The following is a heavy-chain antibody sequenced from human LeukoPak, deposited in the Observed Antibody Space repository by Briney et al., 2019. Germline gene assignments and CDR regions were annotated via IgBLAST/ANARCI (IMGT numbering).Heavy chain of an antibody. CDR2: INPNSGGT. CDR3: ARNHYYGSGSDFDY. V-gene: IGHV1-2*02. D-gene: IGHD3-10*01. Sequence: ASVKVSCKASGYTFTGYYMHWVRQAPGQGLEWMGWINPNSGGTNYAQKFQGRVTMTRDTSISTAYMELSRLRSDDTAVYYCARNHYYGSGSDFDYWGQETLVTVSS. J-gene: IGHJ4*02. CDR1: GYTFTGYY.